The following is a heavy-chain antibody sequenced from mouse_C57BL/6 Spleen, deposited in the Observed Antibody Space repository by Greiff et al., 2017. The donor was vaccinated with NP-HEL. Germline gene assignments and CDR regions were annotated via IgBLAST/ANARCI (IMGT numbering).Heavy chain of an antibody. J-gene: IGHJ3*01. CDR1: GFTFSSYA. V-gene: IGHV5-9-1*02. CDR2: ISSGGDYI. Sequence: EVNLVESGEGLVKPGGSLKLSCAASGFTFSSYAMSWVRQTPEKRLEWVAYISSGGDYIYYADTVKGRFTISRDNARNTLYLQMSSLKSEDTAMYYCTRSYYYGSSRGFAYWGQGTLVTVSA. D-gene: IGHD1-1*01. CDR3: TRSYYYGSSRGFAY.